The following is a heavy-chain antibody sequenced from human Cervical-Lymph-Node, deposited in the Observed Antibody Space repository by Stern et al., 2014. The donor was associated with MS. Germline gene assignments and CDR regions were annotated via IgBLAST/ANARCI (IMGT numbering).Heavy chain of an antibody. CDR1: GFDFENFW. CDR3: ARDVY. V-gene: IGHV3-7*01. J-gene: IGHJ4*02. CDR2: IKEDESEK. Sequence: MQLVQSGGGLVQPGGSLRLSCAASGFDFENFWMTWVPQAPGKGLELVASIKEDESEKNHVDSVKGRFTISRDNAKKSLYLQMNSLRVEDTAVYYCARDVYWGQGTLVVVSS.